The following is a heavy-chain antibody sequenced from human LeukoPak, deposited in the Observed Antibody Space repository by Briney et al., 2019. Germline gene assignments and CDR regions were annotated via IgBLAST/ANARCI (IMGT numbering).Heavy chain of an antibody. J-gene: IGHJ3*02. Sequence: PGGSLRLSCAASGFTFSSYWMSWVRQAPGKGLEWVANIKQDGSEKYYVDSVKGRFTISRDNAKNSLYLQMNSLRAEDTAVYYCARDVPYYYESSGYYSLGFDIWGQGTMVTVSS. D-gene: IGHD3-22*01. CDR2: IKQDGSEK. CDR3: ARDVPYYYESSGYYSLGFDI. V-gene: IGHV3-7*01. CDR1: GFTFSSYW.